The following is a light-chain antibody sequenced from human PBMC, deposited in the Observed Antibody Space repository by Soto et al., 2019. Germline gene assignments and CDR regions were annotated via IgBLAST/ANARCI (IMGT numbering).Light chain of an antibody. J-gene: IGKJ4*01. Sequence: DIQMTQSPSSVSASVGDRVTITCRASQASSAWLAWDQQKPGKAPNLLIYGTSTLQGGVPSRFIGGGSVKEFTLTISSLQPEDFATYYCQQANSFQLTFGGGTKVEIK. CDR1: QASSAW. CDR2: GTS. CDR3: QQANSFQLT. V-gene: IGKV1-12*01.